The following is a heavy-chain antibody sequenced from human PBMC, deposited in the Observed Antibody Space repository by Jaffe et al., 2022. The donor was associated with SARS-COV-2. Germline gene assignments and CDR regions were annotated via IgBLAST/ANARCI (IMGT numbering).Heavy chain of an antibody. CDR1: GDSIISYY. D-gene: IGHD1-1*01. J-gene: IGHJ4*02. Sequence: QVQLQESGPGLVKSSETLSLTCTVSGDSIISYYWSWIRQPAGKGLEWLGRIYTTGSTNYNPSLKSRVTMSVDTSKNQFSLKLSSVTAADTAVYYCARETRNADTTVGPYHFDYWGQGTLVTVSS. CDR3: ARETRNADTTVGPYHFDY. CDR2: IYTTGST. V-gene: IGHV4-4*07.